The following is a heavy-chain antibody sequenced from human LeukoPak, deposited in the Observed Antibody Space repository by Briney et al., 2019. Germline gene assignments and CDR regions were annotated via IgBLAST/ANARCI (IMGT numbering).Heavy chain of an antibody. Sequence: GGSLRLSCAASGFTFSSYSMNWVRQAPGKGLEWVSSISSSSSYIYYGDSVKGRFAVFRDNSKNTLHLQMDSLRTEDTAVYYCARERGYDDGGHYGFDYWGQGTLVTVSS. CDR2: ISSSSSYI. CDR3: ARERGYDDGGHYGFDY. D-gene: IGHD3-22*01. V-gene: IGHV3-21*06. J-gene: IGHJ4*02. CDR1: GFTFSSYS.